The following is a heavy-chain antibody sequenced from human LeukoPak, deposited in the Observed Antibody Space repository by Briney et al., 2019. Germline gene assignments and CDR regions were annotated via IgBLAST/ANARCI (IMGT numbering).Heavy chain of an antibody. V-gene: IGHV3-53*01. CDR3: ARAVSPQDYFDS. Sequence: GGSLRLSCAASGFTVSSNYMSWVRQAPGKGLEWVSVIYSGGSTYYADSVKGRFTFSRDIFKNTLYLQMNSLRAEDTAVYYCARAVSPQDYFDSWGQGTLVTVSS. J-gene: IGHJ4*02. CDR2: IYSGGST. CDR1: GFTVSSNY.